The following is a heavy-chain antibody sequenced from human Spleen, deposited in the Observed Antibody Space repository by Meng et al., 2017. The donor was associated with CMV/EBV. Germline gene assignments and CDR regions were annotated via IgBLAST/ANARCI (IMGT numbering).Heavy chain of an antibody. Sequence: YNMNWVRQAPGKGLEWVSSISGGGQDTYYADSLRGRFTVSRDNRRKALYLQMDALRVEDTAVYYCARDLQTFCGSPGCYDGFPHWGQGTLVTVSS. CDR1: YN. J-gene: IGHJ4*02. V-gene: IGHV3-21*01. D-gene: IGHD2-2*01. CDR2: ISGGGQDT. CDR3: ARDLQTFCGSPGCYDGFPH.